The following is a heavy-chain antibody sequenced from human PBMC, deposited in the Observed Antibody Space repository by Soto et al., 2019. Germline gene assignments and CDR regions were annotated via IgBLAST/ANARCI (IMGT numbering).Heavy chain of an antibody. D-gene: IGHD2-2*01. CDR3: ARVAPSNYGMDV. CDR2: IWYDGSNK. CDR1: GYTFSRYG. Sequence: QMQLVESGGGVVQPGRTLRLSCGVSGYTFSRYGMHWVRQAPGKGLEWVAVIWYDGSNKYYADSVQGRFTISRDNSKNTLYLQMNSLRAEDTAVYYCARVAPSNYGMDVWGQGTTVTVSS. J-gene: IGHJ6*02. V-gene: IGHV3-33*01.